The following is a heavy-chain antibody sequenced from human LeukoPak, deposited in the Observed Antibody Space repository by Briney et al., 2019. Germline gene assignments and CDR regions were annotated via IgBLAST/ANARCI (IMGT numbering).Heavy chain of an antibody. D-gene: IGHD2-21*01. Sequence: PGGSLRLSCAASGFSFTNYAMSWVRQAPARGPEWLSSMKGGGETFYADSVKGRFTLSRDNSKNTLYLQMNSLRAEDTAIYYCAKKEGDTYFSWYMDVWGKGTTVTVSS. CDR2: MKGGGET. V-gene: IGHV3-23*01. CDR3: AKKEGDTYFSWYMDV. CDR1: GFSFTNYA. J-gene: IGHJ6*03.